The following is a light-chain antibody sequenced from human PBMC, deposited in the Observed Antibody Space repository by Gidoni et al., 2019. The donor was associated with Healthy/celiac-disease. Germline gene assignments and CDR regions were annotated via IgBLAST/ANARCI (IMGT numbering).Light chain of an antibody. Sequence: DIQITQSASSLSASVGDRVTITCRASQSISSYLNWYQQKPGKAPKLLMYAASSLQSGVPSRFSGSGSGTDFTLTISSLQPEDFATYYCQQCYSTPPYTFGQGTKLEIK. CDR2: AAS. V-gene: IGKV1-39*01. CDR3: QQCYSTPPYT. J-gene: IGKJ2*01. CDR1: QSISSY.